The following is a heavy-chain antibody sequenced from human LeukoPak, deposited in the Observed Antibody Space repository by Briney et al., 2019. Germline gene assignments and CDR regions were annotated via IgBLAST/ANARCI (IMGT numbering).Heavy chain of an antibody. V-gene: IGHV3-7*01. CDR3: ARRGGSSSRRSPIDY. CDR1: GFTFSDYW. Sequence: PGGSLRLSCTASGFTFSDYWRTWVRQAPVKGPERGANIKQDGSDRYYVDSVRGRLTIARDNAKNSLFLQMNGLRAEDTAVYYCARRGGSSSRRSPIDYWGQGTLVTVSS. CDR2: IKQDGSDR. D-gene: IGHD6-6*01. J-gene: IGHJ4*02.